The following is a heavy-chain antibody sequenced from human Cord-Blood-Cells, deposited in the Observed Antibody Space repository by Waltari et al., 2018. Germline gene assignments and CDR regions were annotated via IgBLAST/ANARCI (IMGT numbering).Heavy chain of an antibody. D-gene: IGHD1-26*01. Sequence: QVQLVQSGAEVKKPGASVKVSCKASGYTFTGYSMHWVRQAHGQGREWMGWINPNSGGTNYAQKFQGWATMTRDTAISTAYMELSSLRSDDTAVYYCARTSIVGATRYYYYGMDVSGQGTTVTVSS. CDR2: INPNSGGT. V-gene: IGHV1-2*04. J-gene: IGHJ6*02. CDR1: GYTFTGYS. CDR3: ARTSIVGATRYYYYGMDV.